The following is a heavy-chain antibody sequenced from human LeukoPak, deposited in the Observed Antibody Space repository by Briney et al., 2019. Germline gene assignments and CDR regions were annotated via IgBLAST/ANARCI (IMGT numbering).Heavy chain of an antibody. D-gene: IGHD2-8*02. CDR2: IKQDGSVQ. V-gene: IGHV3-7*01. J-gene: IGHJ4*02. CDR1: GFTFENYW. Sequence: GGSLRLSCAASGFTFENYWMSWVRQAPGKGPEWVAHIKQDGSVQHYLDSVKGRFTISRDNAKNSVILHMNSLRVEDTAVYYCARWAGVTGVWGQGTLVTVSS. CDR3: ARWAGVTGV.